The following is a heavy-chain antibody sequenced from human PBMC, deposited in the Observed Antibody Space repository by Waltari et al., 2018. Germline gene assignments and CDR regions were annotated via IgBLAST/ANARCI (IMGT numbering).Heavy chain of an antibody. CDR1: GGTFSSYA. CDR2: IIPIFGTA. V-gene: IGHV1-69*05. Sequence: QVQLVQSGAEVKKPGSSVKVSCKASGGTFSSYAISWVRQAPGQGLEWMGGIIPIFGTANYAQKFQGRVTITTDESTSTAYMELSSLRSEDTAVYYCARDRHDFWSGYQTQLNYYYYGMDVWGQGTTVTVSS. J-gene: IGHJ6*02. D-gene: IGHD3-3*01. CDR3: ARDRHDFWSGYQTQLNYYYYGMDV.